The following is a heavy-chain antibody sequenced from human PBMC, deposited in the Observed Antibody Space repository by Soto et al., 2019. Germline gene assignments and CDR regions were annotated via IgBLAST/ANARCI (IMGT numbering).Heavy chain of an antibody. CDR2: IYYSGST. V-gene: IGHV4-39*01. CDR3: ARQFSVYGDYGRYFDY. CDR1: GGSISSSGYY. Sequence: QVQLQESGPGLVKPSETLSLTCTVSGGSISSSGYYWGWIRQPPGKGLEWIGTIYYSGSTYYNPSLKSRVPMSVDTSKNQFSLKLPSVPAADTAIYYCARQFSVYGDYGRYFDYWGQGPLVTVSS. J-gene: IGHJ4*02. D-gene: IGHD4-17*01.